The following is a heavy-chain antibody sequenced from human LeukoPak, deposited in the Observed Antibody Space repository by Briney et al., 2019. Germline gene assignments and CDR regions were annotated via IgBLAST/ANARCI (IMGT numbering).Heavy chain of an antibody. J-gene: IGHJ4*02. CDR1: GFTFSGYG. Sequence: GGSLRLSCAASGFTFSGYGMHWVRQAPGKGLEWVAFIRYDGSNKYYADSVKGRFTISRDNSKNTLYLQMNSLRAEDTAVYYCAKEPEYSSSWYQPLYYWGQGTLVTVSS. CDR2: IRYDGSNK. V-gene: IGHV3-30*02. D-gene: IGHD6-13*01. CDR3: AKEPEYSSSWYQPLYY.